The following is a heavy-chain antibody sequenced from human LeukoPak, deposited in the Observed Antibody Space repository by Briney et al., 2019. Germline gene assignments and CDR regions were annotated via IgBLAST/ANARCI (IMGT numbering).Heavy chain of an antibody. V-gene: IGHV3-7*03. J-gene: IGHJ4*02. CDR3: AKHPYDILTGYYISYYFDY. Sequence: PGGSLRLSCAASGFTFSSYWMTWIRQAPGKGLEWVANIKQDGSEKYYVDSVKGRFTISRDNAKNSLYLQMNSLRAEDTAVYYCAKHPYDILTGYYISYYFDYWGQGTLVTVSS. CDR2: IKQDGSEK. D-gene: IGHD3-9*01. CDR1: GFTFSSYW.